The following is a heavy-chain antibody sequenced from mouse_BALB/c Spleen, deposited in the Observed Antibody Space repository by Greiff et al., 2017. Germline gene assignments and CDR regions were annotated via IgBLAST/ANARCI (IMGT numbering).Heavy chain of an antibody. CDR1: GYSITSDYA. CDR3: ASRGDYYGSYAMDY. D-gene: IGHD1-1*01. CDR2: ISYSGST. Sequence: EVQLQESGPGLVKPSQSLSLTCTVTGYSITSDYAWNWIRQFPGNKLEWMGYISYSGSTSYNPSLKSRISITRDTSKNQFFLQLNSVTTEDTATYYCASRGDYYGSYAMDYWGQGTSVTVSS. J-gene: IGHJ4*01. V-gene: IGHV3-2*02.